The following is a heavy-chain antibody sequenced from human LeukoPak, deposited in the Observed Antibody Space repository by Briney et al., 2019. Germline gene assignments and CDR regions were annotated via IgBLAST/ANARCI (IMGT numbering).Heavy chain of an antibody. V-gene: IGHV3-30*03. CDR3: ARSAAGTYY. D-gene: IGHD1-1*01. Sequence: GGSLRLSCAASGFTFSDYGLHWVRQAPGKGLEWLAVISYDESNRYYAGSVKGRFTISRDNAKNSLYLQMNSLRAEDTAVYYCARSAAGTYYWGQGTLVTVSS. CDR2: ISYDESNR. CDR1: GFTFSDYG. J-gene: IGHJ4*02.